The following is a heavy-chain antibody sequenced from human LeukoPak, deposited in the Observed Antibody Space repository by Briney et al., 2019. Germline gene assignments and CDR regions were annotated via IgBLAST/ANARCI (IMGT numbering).Heavy chain of an antibody. Sequence: GGSLRLSCAASGFTFSSYWMSWVRQAPGKGLEWVANIKQDGSEKYYVDSVKGRFTISRDNAKNSLHLQMNSLRAEDTAVYYCARRIRSSTSWQIPYYYYYYMDVWGKGTTVTVSS. CDR1: GFTFSSYW. D-gene: IGHD2-2*01. CDR2: IKQDGSEK. V-gene: IGHV3-7*01. J-gene: IGHJ6*03. CDR3: ARRIRSSTSWQIPYYYYYYMDV.